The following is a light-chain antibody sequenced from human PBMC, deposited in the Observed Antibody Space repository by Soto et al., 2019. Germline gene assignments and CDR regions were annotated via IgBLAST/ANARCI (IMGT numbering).Light chain of an antibody. Sequence: EIVMTQSPATLSVSPGERATLSCRASQSVSSNLAWHQQKPGQAPRLLIYGASTRATGIPARFSGSGSGTEFTLTISSLQSEDFAVYYCQQYNNWLTWTFGQGTKVEIK. V-gene: IGKV3-15*01. CDR3: QQYNNWLTWT. J-gene: IGKJ1*01. CDR2: GAS. CDR1: QSVSSN.